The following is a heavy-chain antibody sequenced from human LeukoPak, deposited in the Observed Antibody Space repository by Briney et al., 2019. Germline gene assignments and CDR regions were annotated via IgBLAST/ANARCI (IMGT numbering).Heavy chain of an antibody. Sequence: PSETLSLTCTVSGGSISSGDYYWSWIRQPPGKGLEWIGYIYYSGSTYYNPSLKSRVTISVDTSENQFSLKLSSVTAADTAVYSCAREPRSGSDSGYWGQGTLVTVSS. CDR3: AREPRSGSDSGY. D-gene: IGHD5-12*01. CDR1: GGSISSGDYY. J-gene: IGHJ4*02. CDR2: IYYSGST. V-gene: IGHV4-30-4*01.